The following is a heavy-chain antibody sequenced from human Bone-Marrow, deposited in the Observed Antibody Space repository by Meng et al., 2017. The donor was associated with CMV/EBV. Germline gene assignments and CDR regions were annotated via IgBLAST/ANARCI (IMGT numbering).Heavy chain of an antibody. CDR2: INPSGGST. J-gene: IGHJ6*02. V-gene: IGHV1-46*01. CDR3: ARGAPAAILAYYYYYGMDV. CDR1: GYTFTSYY. D-gene: IGHD2-2*02. Sequence: ASVKVSCKASGYTFTSYYMHWVRQAPGQGLEWMGIINPSGGSTSYAQKFQGRVTMTRDTSTSTAYMELSRLRSDDTAVYYCARGAPAAILAYYYYYGMDVWGQGTTVTVSS.